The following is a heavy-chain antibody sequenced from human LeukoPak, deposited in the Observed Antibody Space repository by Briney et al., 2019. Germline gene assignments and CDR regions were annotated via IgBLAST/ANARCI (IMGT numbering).Heavy chain of an antibody. V-gene: IGHV1-8*01. CDR3: ARSRRGYYMDV. CDR1: GYPFSNYD. J-gene: IGHJ6*03. Sequence: ASVKVSCKASGYPFSNYDVNWVRQATGQGLEWMAWMNPGSGDTGYAQKLQGRLTMSSNISMNTASMELRSLTSEDTAVYFCARSRRGYYMDVWGTGTPVTVSS. CDR2: MNPGSGDT.